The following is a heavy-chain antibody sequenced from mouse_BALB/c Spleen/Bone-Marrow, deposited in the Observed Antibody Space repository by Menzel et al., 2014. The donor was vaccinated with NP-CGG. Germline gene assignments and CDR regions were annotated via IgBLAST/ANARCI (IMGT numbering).Heavy chain of an antibody. J-gene: IGHJ2*01. CDR3: ARDRGGLFFDY. Sequence: EVKLVESGGGLVQPGGSLRLPCATSGFTFTDYYMNWVRQPPGKALEWLGFIRNKANGYTTEYSASVKGRFTISRDNSQSILYLQMNTLRAEDSATYYCARDRGGLFFDYWGQGTTLTVSS. D-gene: IGHD1-1*01. CDR2: IRNKANGYTT. V-gene: IGHV7-3*02. CDR1: GFTFTDYY.